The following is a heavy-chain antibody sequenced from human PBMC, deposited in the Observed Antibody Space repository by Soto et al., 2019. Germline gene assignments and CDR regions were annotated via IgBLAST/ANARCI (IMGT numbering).Heavy chain of an antibody. CDR2: ISNSGGST. Sequence: EVQLLESGGGLLQPGGSLRLSCVVSGITFSSYGMTWVRQAPGKGLEWVSCISNSGGSTYYAVSVKGRFTISRDNSKSTLYLQMNSLRDDDTAVYYCAKDHVSGNGRWDGFDIGGQGTMVTVSS. V-gene: IGHV3-23*01. D-gene: IGHD2-15*01. CDR3: AKDHVSGNGRWDGFDI. J-gene: IGHJ3*02. CDR1: GITFSSYG.